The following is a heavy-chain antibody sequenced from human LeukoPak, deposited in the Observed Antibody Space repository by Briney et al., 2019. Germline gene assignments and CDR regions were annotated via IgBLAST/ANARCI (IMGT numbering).Heavy chain of an antibody. V-gene: IGHV3-30*04. CDR3: ATAVKRSLEWLSNWFDP. J-gene: IGHJ5*02. Sequence: PGGSLRLSCSASGFTFSSYAMHGVGQAPGEGLEGVAVILYDGSNKYYAESVKSRVTISGDKSKNTLYMQMNSLTAEDTAVYYCATAVKRSLEWLSNWFDPWGQGTLVTVSS. D-gene: IGHD3-3*01. CDR1: GFTFSSYA. CDR2: ILYDGSNK.